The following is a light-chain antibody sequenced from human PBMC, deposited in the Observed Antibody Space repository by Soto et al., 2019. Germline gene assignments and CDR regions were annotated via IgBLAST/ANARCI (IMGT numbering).Light chain of an antibody. Sequence: LTQPASVSGSPGQSITISCTGTSSDVGGYNYVSWYQQHPGKAPKLMIYEVSNRPSGVSNRFFGSKSGNTASLTISGLQAEDEADYYCSSYTSSSTLDVFGTGTKVTVL. CDR2: EVS. CDR1: SSDVGGYNY. V-gene: IGLV2-14*01. J-gene: IGLJ1*01. CDR3: SSYTSSSTLDV.